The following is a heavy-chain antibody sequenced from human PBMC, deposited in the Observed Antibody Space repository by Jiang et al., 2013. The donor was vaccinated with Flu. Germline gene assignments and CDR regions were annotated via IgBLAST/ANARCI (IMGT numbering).Heavy chain of an antibody. CDR1: GFSLSTSGMC. V-gene: IGHV2-70*11. Sequence: KPTQTLTLTCTFSGFSLSTSGMCVSWIRQPPGKALEWLARIDWDDDKYYSTSLKTRLTISKDTSKNQVVLTMTNMDPVDTATYYCARIPEYSSSPDYWGQGTLVTVSS. D-gene: IGHD6-6*01. J-gene: IGHJ4*02. CDR3: ARIPEYSSSPDY. CDR2: IDWDDDK.